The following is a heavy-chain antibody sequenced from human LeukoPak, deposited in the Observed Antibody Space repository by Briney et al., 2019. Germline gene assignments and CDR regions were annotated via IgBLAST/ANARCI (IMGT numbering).Heavy chain of an antibody. Sequence: SETLSLTCTVSGGSISSYYWSWIRQPPGKGLGWIGYIYTSGSTNYNPSLKSRVSISVDTSKNQFSLKLSSVTAADTAVYYCARTGRYSGSYSTWGQGTLVTVSS. D-gene: IGHD1-26*01. V-gene: IGHV4-4*09. J-gene: IGHJ5*02. CDR2: IYTSGST. CDR1: GGSISSYY. CDR3: ARTGRYSGSYST.